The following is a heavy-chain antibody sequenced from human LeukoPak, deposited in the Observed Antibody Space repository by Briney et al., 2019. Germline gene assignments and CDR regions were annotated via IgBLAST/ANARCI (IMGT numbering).Heavy chain of an antibody. V-gene: IGHV1-2*02. CDR3: AITPELLRVWFDP. J-gene: IGHJ5*02. CDR2: INPNSGGT. D-gene: IGHD1-26*01. CDR1: GYTFTGYY. Sequence: ASVKVSCKASGYTFTGYYMHWVRQAPRQGLEWMGWINPNSGGTNYAQKFQGRVTMTRDTSISTAYMELSRLRSDDTAVYYCAITPELLRVWFDPWGQGTLVTVSS.